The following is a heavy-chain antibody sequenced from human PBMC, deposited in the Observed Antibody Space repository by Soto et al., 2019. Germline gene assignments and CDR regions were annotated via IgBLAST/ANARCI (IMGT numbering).Heavy chain of an antibody. D-gene: IGHD3-10*01. V-gene: IGHV3-15*01. J-gene: IGHJ5*02. CDR3: TTDRGPNGSGKFPSWFDP. Sequence: GGSLRLSCAASGFTFSNAWMSWVRQAPGKGLEWVGRIKSKTDGGTTDYAAPVKGRFTISRDDSKNTLYLQMNSLKTEDTAVYYCTTDRGPNGSGKFPSWFDPWGQGTLVTVSS. CDR1: GFTFSNAW. CDR2: IKSKTDGGTT.